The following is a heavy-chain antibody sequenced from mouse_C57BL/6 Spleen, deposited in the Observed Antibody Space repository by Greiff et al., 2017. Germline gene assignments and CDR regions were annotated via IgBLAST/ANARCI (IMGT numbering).Heavy chain of an antibody. CDR3: AREGVNWNGYWYFDV. Sequence: QVQLQQSGAELAKPGASVKLSCKASGYTFTSYWMHWVKQRPGQGLEWIGYINPSSGYTKYTQKFKDKATLTADKSSSTANMQLSSLTYEDSAVYYCAREGVNWNGYWYFDVWGTGTTVTVSS. V-gene: IGHV1-7*01. D-gene: IGHD4-1*01. J-gene: IGHJ1*03. CDR1: GYTFTSYW. CDR2: INPSSGYT.